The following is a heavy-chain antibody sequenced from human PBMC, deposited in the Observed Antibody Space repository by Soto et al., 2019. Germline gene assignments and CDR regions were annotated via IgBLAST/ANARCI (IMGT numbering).Heavy chain of an antibody. V-gene: IGHV4-4*02. Sequence: SETLSLTCAVSGGSISSSNWWSWVRQPPGKGLEWIGEIYHSGSTNYNPSLKSRVTISVDKSKNQFSLKLSSVTAADTAVYYCARAIVGARDYYYYYGMDVWGQGTTVTVSS. CDR1: GGSISSSNW. CDR2: IYHSGST. J-gene: IGHJ6*02. CDR3: ARAIVGARDYYYYYGMDV. D-gene: IGHD1-26*01.